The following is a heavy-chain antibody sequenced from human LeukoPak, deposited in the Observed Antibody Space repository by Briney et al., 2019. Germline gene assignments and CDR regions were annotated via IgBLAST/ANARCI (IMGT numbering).Heavy chain of an antibody. J-gene: IGHJ4*02. Sequence: PSETLSLTCTVSGGSISSYYWSWIRQPPGKGLEWIGYIYYSGSPNYNPSLKSRVTISVDTSKNQFSLKQSSVTAADTAVYYCARRKDDYYGSGTFDYWGQGTLDTVSS. D-gene: IGHD3-10*01. CDR1: GGSISSYY. CDR3: ARRKDDYYGSGTFDY. V-gene: IGHV4-59*08. CDR2: IYYSGSP.